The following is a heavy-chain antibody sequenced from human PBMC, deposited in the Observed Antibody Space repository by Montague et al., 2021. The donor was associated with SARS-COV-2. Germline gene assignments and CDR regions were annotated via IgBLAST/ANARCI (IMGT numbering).Heavy chain of an antibody. D-gene: IGHD1-26*01. Sequence: SRRLSCAASGFTFSSYWMSWVRQAPGKGLEWVANIKQDGSEKYYVDSVKGRFTISRDNAKNSLYLQMNSLRAEDTAVYYCARDSELVGATDYYYYGMDVWGQGTTVTVSS. V-gene: IGHV3-7*01. CDR2: IKQDGSEK. J-gene: IGHJ6*02. CDR1: GFTFSSYW. CDR3: ARDSELVGATDYYYYGMDV.